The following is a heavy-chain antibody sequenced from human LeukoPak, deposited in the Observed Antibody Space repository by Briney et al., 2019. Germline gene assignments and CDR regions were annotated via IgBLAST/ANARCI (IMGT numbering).Heavy chain of an antibody. Sequence: GGSLRLSCVVSGFAVSNNYLSWVRQAPGKGLEWVSVINNVGATYYADSVRGRFTISRDNSKNALLLQMSSLRAEDTAVYYCAREWANWGQGTLVTVSS. V-gene: IGHV3-53*01. CDR1: GFAVSNNY. J-gene: IGHJ4*02. D-gene: IGHD1-26*01. CDR2: INNVGAT. CDR3: AREWAN.